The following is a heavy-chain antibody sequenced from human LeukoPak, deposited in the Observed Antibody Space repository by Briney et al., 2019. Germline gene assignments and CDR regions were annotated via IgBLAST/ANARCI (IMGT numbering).Heavy chain of an antibody. V-gene: IGHV4-34*01. CDR2: INYSGNT. Sequence: PSETLSLTCAVYGGSVSGYYWTWIRQTPGKGLEWIGEINYSGNTNYNRSLKSRVTISADTSKNQFSLRLSSVTAADTAVYYCARRGTAYCRGGNCYSDKYFDYWGQGTQVTVSS. D-gene: IGHD2-15*01. CDR3: ARRGTAYCRGGNCYSDKYFDY. J-gene: IGHJ4*02. CDR1: GGSVSGYY.